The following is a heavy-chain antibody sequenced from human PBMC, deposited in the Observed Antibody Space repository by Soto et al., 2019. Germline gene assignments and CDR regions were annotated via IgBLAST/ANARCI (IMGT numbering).Heavy chain of an antibody. D-gene: IGHD3-10*01. CDR1: GGSISSSSYY. J-gene: IGHJ5*02. Sequence: QLQLQESGPGLVKPSETLSLTCTVSGGSISSSSYYWGWIRQPPGKGLEWIGSIYYSGSTYYNPSLKSRVTISVDTSKNQFSLKLSSVTAADTAVYYCATFDLDGSGSHNWFDPWGQGTLVTVSS. V-gene: IGHV4-39*01. CDR3: ATFDLDGSGSHNWFDP. CDR2: IYYSGST.